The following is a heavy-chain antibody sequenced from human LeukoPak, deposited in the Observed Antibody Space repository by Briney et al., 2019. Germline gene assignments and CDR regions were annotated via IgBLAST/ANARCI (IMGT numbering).Heavy chain of an antibody. J-gene: IGHJ4*02. CDR2: IYSGGST. V-gene: IGHV4-59*08. CDR3: ARHPPGRPYFDN. Sequence: PSETLSLTCTVSGASITRDYWTWIRQSPGRGLEWVAYIYSGGSTKYNPSLKSRLTLSVDTSRNQFSLKLSSVTAADTAVYYCARHPPGRPYFDNWGQGSLVTVSS. CDR1: GASITRDY.